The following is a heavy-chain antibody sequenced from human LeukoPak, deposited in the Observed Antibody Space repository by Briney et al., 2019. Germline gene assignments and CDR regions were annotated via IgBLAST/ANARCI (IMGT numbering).Heavy chain of an antibody. J-gene: IGHJ3*02. D-gene: IGHD3-9*01. V-gene: IGHV4-59*08. Sequence: TSETLSLTCTVSGDSINNYYWNWIRQPPGKGLEWIGYIYYSGSTNYNPSLTSRVTISIDTSKRHFSLKLSSVTAADTAVYYCARRRVLTGSSRGDAFDIWGQGTVVTVSS. CDR1: GDSINNYY. CDR3: ARRRVLTGSSRGDAFDI. CDR2: IYYSGST.